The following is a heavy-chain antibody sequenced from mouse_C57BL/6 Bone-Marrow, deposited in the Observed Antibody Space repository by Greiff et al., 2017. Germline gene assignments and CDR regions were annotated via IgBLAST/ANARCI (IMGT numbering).Heavy chain of an antibody. CDR2: IYPGDGDT. D-gene: IGHD2-14*01. J-gene: IGHJ4*01. CDR3: ARSGIVPYRAMDY. V-gene: IGHV1-82*01. Sequence: QVQLQQSGPELVKPGASVKISCKASGYAFSSSWMNWVKQRPGKGLEWIGRIYPGDGDTNYNGKFKGKATLTADKSSSTAYMQLSSLTSEDSAVYFCARSGIVPYRAMDYWGQGTSVTVSS. CDR1: GYAFSSSW.